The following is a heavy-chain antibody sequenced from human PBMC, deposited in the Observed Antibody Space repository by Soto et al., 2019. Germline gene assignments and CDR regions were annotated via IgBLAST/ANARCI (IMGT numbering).Heavy chain of an antibody. CDR2: INAGNGNT. V-gene: IGHV1-3*01. Sequence: QVQLVQSGAEVKKPGASVKVSCKASGYTFTSYSMHWVRQAPGQRLEWMGWINAGNGNTKYSQKFQGRVTITRDTSASTAYMELSSLRSEDTVVYYCAREREGGNYDYVWGSYRSNAMDVWGQGTTVTVSS. CDR1: GYTFTSYS. J-gene: IGHJ6*02. CDR3: AREREGGNYDYVWGSYRSNAMDV. D-gene: IGHD3-16*02.